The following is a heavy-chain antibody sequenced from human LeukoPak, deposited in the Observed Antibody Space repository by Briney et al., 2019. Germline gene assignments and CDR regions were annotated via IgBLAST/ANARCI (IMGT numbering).Heavy chain of an antibody. D-gene: IGHD6-13*01. J-gene: IGHJ4*02. Sequence: SETLSLTCTVSGGSISSYYWSWIRQPPGKGLEWIGYIYYSGSTNYNPSLKSRVTISVDTSKNQFSLKLSSVTAADTAVYYCARETEGSNFDYWGQGTLVTVSS. CDR1: GGSISSYY. V-gene: IGHV4-59*01. CDR3: ARETEGSNFDY. CDR2: IYYSGST.